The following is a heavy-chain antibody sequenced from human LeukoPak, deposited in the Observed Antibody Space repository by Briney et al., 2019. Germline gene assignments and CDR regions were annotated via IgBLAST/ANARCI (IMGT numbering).Heavy chain of an antibody. D-gene: IGHD1-20*01. CDR2: IWYDGSNK. CDR3: ASDSITQPLDY. J-gene: IGHJ4*02. Sequence: GGSLRLSCAASGFTFSSYGMHWVRQAPGKGLEWVAVIWYDGSNKYYADSVKGRFTISRDNSKNTLYLQMNSLRPEDTAVFYCASDSITQPLDYWGQGTLVTVSS. CDR1: GFTFSSYG. V-gene: IGHV3-33*01.